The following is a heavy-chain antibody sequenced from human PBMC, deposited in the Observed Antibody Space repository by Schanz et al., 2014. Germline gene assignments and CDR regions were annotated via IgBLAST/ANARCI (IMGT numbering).Heavy chain of an antibody. Sequence: QLQLQESGPGLVKASETLSLTCSVSGGSINSGGYRWGWIRQPPGKGLEWIGTMYSSGSTYYNPSLKGRVTISADTSRNQFSLRVFSVTAADTALYYCARLRGGGVIITTWGQGTLVTVSS. CDR3: ARLRGGGVIITT. CDR2: MYSSGST. CDR1: GGSINSGGYR. J-gene: IGHJ5*02. D-gene: IGHD3-10*01. V-gene: IGHV4-39*01.